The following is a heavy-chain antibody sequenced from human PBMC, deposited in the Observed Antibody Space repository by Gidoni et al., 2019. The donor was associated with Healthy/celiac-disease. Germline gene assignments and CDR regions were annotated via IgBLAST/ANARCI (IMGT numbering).Heavy chain of an antibody. CDR2: INHSGST. CDR1: GGSFRGYY. V-gene: IGHV4-34*01. Sequence: QVQLQQWGAGLLKPSETLSITCAVYGGSFRGYYWSWIRQPPGKGLEWIGEINHSGSTNYNPSLKSRVTISVDTSKNQFSLKLSSVTAADTAVYYCARGVVVVAAAKGAGSFDYWGQGTLVTVSS. D-gene: IGHD2-15*01. CDR3: ARGVVVVAAAKGAGSFDY. J-gene: IGHJ4*02.